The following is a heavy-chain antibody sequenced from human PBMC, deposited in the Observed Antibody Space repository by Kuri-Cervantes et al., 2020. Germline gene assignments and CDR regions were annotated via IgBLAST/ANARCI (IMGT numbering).Heavy chain of an antibody. CDR3: ARVAGSSWYEATYYFDY. Sequence: SETLSLTCTVSGGSISSGGYYWSWIRQHPGKGLEWIGYIYYSGSTNYNPSLKSRVTISVDTSKNQFSLKLSSVTAADTAVYYCARVAGSSWYEATYYFDYWGQGTLVTVSS. D-gene: IGHD6-13*01. CDR2: IYYSGST. CDR1: GGSISSGGYY. J-gene: IGHJ4*02. V-gene: IGHV4-61*08.